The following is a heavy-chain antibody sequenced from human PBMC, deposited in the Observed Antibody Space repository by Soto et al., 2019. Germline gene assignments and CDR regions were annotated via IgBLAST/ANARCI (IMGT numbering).Heavy chain of an antibody. V-gene: IGHV1-69*12. CDR3: AATVTTFLVYYGMDV. CDR1: GGTFSSYA. Sequence: QVQLVQSGAEVKKPGSSVKVSCKASGGTFSSYAISWVRQAPGQGLEWKGGIIPIFGTANYAQKFQGRVTITADESTSTDYMELSSLRSEDTAVYYCAATVTTFLVYYGMDVWGQGTTVTVSS. CDR2: IIPIFGTA. D-gene: IGHD4-17*01. J-gene: IGHJ6*02.